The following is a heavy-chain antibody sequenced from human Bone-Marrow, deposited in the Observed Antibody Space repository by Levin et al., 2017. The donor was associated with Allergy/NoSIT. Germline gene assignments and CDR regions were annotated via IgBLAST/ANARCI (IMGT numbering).Heavy chain of an antibody. J-gene: IGHJ6*02. V-gene: IGHV3-30*18. CDR1: GFTFSSYG. Sequence: GGSLRLSCAASGFTFSSYGMHWVRQAPGKGLEWVAVISYDGSNKYYADSVKGRFTISRDNSKNTLYLQMNSLRAEDTAVYYCAKEIAAAGTDIWFTRVYYYYGMDVWGQGTTVTVSS. CDR2: ISYDGSNK. CDR3: AKEIAAAGTDIWFTRVYYYYGMDV. D-gene: IGHD6-13*01.